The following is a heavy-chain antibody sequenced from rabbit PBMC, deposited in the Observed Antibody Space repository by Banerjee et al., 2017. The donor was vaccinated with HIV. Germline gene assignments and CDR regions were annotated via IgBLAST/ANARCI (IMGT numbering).Heavy chain of an antibody. CDR1: GFSFSSGYW. V-gene: IGHV1S45*01. CDR2: IYTGSSGSA. CDR3: ARDLAGVIGWNFNL. Sequence: QEQLEESGGDLVKPEGSLTLTCTASGFSFSSGYWMCWVRQAPGKGLEWIACIYTGSSGSAYYASWAKGRFTISKTSSTTVTLQMTSLPAADTATYFCARDLAGVIGWNFNLWGPGTLVPVS. J-gene: IGHJ4*01. D-gene: IGHD4-1*01.